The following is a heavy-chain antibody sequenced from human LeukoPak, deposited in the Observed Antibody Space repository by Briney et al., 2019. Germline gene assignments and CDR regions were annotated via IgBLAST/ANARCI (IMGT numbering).Heavy chain of an antibody. D-gene: IGHD3-22*01. CDR1: GYTLTELS. J-gene: IGHJ4*02. CDR2: FDPEDGET. Sequence: ASVKVSCKVSGYTLTELSMHWVRQAPGKGLEWMGGFDPEDGETIYAQKFQGRVTMTEDTSTDTACMELSSLRSEDTAVYYCATASGYYERAFDYWGQGTLVTVSS. CDR3: ATASGYYERAFDY. V-gene: IGHV1-24*01.